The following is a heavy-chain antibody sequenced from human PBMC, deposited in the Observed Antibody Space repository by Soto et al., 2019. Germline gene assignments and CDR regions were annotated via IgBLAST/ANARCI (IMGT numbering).Heavy chain of an antibody. J-gene: IGHJ6*02. CDR2: IYTSGST. D-gene: IGHD3-10*01. CDR1: GGSISSYY. V-gene: IGHV4-4*07. Sequence: SETLSLTCTVSGGSISSYYWSWIRQPAGKGLEWIGRIYTSGSTNYNPSLKSRVTMSVDTSKNQFSLKLSSVTAADTAVYYCARDRVRGVIKAHYYGMDVWGQGTTVTVSS. CDR3: ARDRVRGVIKAHYYGMDV.